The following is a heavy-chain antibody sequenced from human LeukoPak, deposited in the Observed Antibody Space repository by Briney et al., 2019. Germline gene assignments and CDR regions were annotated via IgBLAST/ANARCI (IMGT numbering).Heavy chain of an antibody. D-gene: IGHD5-12*01. Sequence: PSETLSLTCTVSGYSISSGYYWGWIRQPPGKGLEWIGNIYHGGSTYYSPSLKSRVTISVDTSKNQFSLKLSSVTAADTAVYYCARATSSYFYYMDVWGKGTTVTISS. J-gene: IGHJ6*03. CDR1: GYSISSGYY. CDR2: IYHGGST. V-gene: IGHV4-38-2*02. CDR3: ARATSSYFYYMDV.